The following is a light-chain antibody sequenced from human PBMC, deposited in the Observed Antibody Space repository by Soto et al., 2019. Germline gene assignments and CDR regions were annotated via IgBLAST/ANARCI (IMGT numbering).Light chain of an antibody. J-gene: IGKJ1*01. CDR2: DAS. CDR3: QQYSDSPPT. Sequence: AIQMTQSPSSLSASVGDRVTISCRASQGIRNDLAWYQQKPGRAPKLLIYDASALPRGVPSRFSGSGSGTKFTLTIDRLEPEDFAMYYCQQYSDSPPTFGQGTKVDIK. V-gene: IGKV1D-13*01. CDR1: QGIRND.